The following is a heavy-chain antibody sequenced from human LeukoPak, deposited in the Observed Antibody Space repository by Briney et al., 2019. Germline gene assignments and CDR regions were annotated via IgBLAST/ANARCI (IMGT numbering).Heavy chain of an antibody. V-gene: IGHV3-72*01. J-gene: IGHJ3*02. CDR3: ARVRYCRSTTCRGAFDI. D-gene: IGHD2-2*01. CDR1: GFTFSDHY. Sequence: HPGGSLRLSCAASGFTFSDHYMDWVRQAPGKGLEWVGRTRNKANSYTTEYAASVKDRFTTSRDDSEKSLYLQMNSLKTEDTAVYYCARVRYCRSTTCRGAFDIWGQGTMVTVSS. CDR2: TRNKANSYTT.